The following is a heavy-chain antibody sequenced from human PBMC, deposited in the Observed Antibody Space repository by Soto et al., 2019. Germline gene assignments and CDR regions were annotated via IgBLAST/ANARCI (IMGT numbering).Heavy chain of an antibody. D-gene: IGHD6-19*01. CDR1: GLTFSSYW. Sequence: EVQLVESGGGLVQPGGSLRLSCAASGLTFSSYWMHWVRQAPGKGLVWVSRISTDGSVTTYADSVKGRFTISRDNAKNTLYLQMNSLRTEDTAVYYCPRAPYSSGWWRFYYWGQGTLVTVSS. CDR2: ISTDGSVT. CDR3: PRAPYSSGWWRFYY. J-gene: IGHJ4*02. V-gene: IGHV3-74*01.